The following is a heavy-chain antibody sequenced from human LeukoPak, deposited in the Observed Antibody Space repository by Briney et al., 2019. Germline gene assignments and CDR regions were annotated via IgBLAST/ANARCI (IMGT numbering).Heavy chain of an antibody. V-gene: IGHV1-2*02. J-gene: IGHJ6*03. Sequence: EASVKVSCKASGYTFSTYGISWVRQAPGQGLEWMGWINPNSGGTNYAQKFQGRVTMTRDTSISTAYMELSRLRSDDTAVYYCAGDHYDFWSGYWGYYYYMDVWGKGTTVTVSS. CDR3: AGDHYDFWSGYWGYYYYMDV. D-gene: IGHD3-3*01. CDR1: GYTFSTYG. CDR2: INPNSGGT.